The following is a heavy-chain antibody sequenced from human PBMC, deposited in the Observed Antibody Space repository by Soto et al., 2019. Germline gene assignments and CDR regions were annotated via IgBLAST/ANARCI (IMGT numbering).Heavy chain of an antibody. CDR3: EREGSSSWYDY. CDR1: GGSISSYY. D-gene: IGHD6-13*01. Sequence: PSETLSLTCTVSGGSISSYYWSWIWQPPGKGLEWIGYIYYSGSTNYNPSLKSRVTISVDTSKNQFSLKLSSVTAADTAVYYCEREGSSSWYDYWGQGTLVTVSS. J-gene: IGHJ4*02. V-gene: IGHV4-59*01. CDR2: IYYSGST.